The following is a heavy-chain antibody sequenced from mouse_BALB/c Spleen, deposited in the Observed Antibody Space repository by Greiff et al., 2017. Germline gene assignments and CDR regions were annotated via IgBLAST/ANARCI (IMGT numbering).Heavy chain of an antibody. J-gene: IGHJ2*01. V-gene: IGHV5-6-2*01. CDR2: INSNGGST. Sequence: EVKLMESGGGLVKLGGSLKLSCAASGFTFSSYYMSWVRQTPEKRLELVAAINSNGGSTYYPDTMKGRFTISRDNAKNTLYLQMSSLKSEDTALYYCARRYYGYFDYWGQGTTLTVSS. CDR3: ARRYYGYFDY. CDR1: GFTFSSYY. D-gene: IGHD1-1*01.